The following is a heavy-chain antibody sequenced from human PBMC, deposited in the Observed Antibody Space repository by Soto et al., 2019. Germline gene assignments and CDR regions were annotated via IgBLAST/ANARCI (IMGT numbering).Heavy chain of an antibody. Sequence: QVQLVESGGGVVQPGRALRISCVGSGFVFSDFGMNWVRQAPGKGLEWVAVISFDGKKKYYADSVKGRFSISRDNSKNTVSLQINSLGAEDTAVYYCARVYYYDRSAIFGYWGQGTLVTVSS. CDR3: ARVYYYDRSAIFGY. V-gene: IGHV3-30*03. J-gene: IGHJ4*02. CDR2: ISFDGKKK. D-gene: IGHD3-22*01. CDR1: GFVFSDFG.